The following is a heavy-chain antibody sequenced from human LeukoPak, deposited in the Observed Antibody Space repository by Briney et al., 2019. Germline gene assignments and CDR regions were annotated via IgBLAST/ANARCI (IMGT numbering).Heavy chain of an antibody. CDR2: ISYDGSNK. CDR1: GFTFSSYA. J-gene: IGHJ4*02. V-gene: IGHV3-30-3*02. D-gene: IGHD3-10*01. CDR3: AKTKYYGSGSYPFDY. Sequence: GGSLRLSCAASGFTFSSYATHWVRQAPGKGLEWVAVISYDGSNKYYADSVKGRFTISRDNSKNTLYLQMNSLRAEDTAVYYYAKTKYYGSGSYPFDYWGQGTLVTVSS.